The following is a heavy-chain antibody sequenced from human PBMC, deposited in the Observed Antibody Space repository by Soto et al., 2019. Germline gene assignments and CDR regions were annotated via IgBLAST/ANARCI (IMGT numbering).Heavy chain of an antibody. D-gene: IGHD3-22*01. CDR2: IIPIFGTA. CDR1: GYTISGDA. V-gene: IGHV1-69*13. Sequence: SATVSSTTSGYTISGDASIWVPETPGQGLEWMGGIIPIFGTANYAQKFQGRVTITADESTSTAYMELSSLRSEDTAVYYCAIDYYDSSGYSLGYWGQGTLVTVSS. J-gene: IGHJ4*02. CDR3: AIDYYDSSGYSLGY.